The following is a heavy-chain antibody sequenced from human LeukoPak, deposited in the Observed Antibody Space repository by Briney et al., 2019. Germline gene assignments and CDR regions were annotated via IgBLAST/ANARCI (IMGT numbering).Heavy chain of an antibody. CDR1: GGSISSSSYY. D-gene: IGHD2/OR15-2a*01. J-gene: IGHJ6*03. V-gene: IGHV4-39*01. Sequence: SQTMSLTCTISGGSISSSSYYWGWIRQPPGKGLEWIGSIYYSGSTYYNPSLKSRVTISVDTSKNQFSLKLSSVTAADTAVYYCTIINSRLSFYYMDVWGKGTTVTVSS. CDR2: IYYSGST. CDR3: TIINSRLSFYYMDV.